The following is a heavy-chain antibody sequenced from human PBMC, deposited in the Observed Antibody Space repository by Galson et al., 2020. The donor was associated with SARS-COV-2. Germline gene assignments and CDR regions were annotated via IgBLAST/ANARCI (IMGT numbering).Heavy chain of an antibody. CDR1: GYTFSGYG. CDR2: INGYNGNT. Sequence: ASVKVSCKASGYTFSGYGISWVRQAPGQGLEWMGWINGYNGNTNYAQNFQGRVTLTTDTSTSTAYMELRSLRSDDTAVYYCARNKRTLPQLVYRGGGSPWFAPWGQGTLVIVSS. J-gene: IGHJ5*02. D-gene: IGHD2-2*02. CDR3: ARNKRTLPQLVYRGGGSPWFAP. V-gene: IGHV1-18*04.